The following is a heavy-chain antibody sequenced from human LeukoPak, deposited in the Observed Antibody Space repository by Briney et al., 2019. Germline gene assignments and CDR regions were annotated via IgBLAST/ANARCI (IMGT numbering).Heavy chain of an antibody. CDR3: ARDRESTMIVVEPDAFDI. CDR1: GFTFSSYS. J-gene: IGHJ3*02. V-gene: IGHV3-21*01. CDR2: ISSSSSYI. D-gene: IGHD3-22*01. Sequence: GGSLRLSCAASGFTFSSYSMNWVRQAPGKGLEWVSSISSSSSYIYYADSVKGRFTISRDNAKNSLYLQMNSLRAEDTAVYYCARDRESTMIVVEPDAFDIWGQGTMVTVSS.